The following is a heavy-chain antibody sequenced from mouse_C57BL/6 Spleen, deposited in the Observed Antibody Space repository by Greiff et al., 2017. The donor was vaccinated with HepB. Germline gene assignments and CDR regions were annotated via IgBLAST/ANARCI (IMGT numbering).Heavy chain of an antibody. Sequence: QVQLQQPGAELVRPGSSVKLSCKASGYTFTSYWMHWVKQRPIQGLEWIGNIDPSDSETHYNQKFKDKATLTVEKSSSTAYMQLSSLTSEDSAVYYCARRGYDGYDYWGQGTTLTVSS. CDR1: GYTFTSYW. D-gene: IGHD2-3*01. J-gene: IGHJ2*01. V-gene: IGHV1-52*01. CDR3: ARRGYDGYDY. CDR2: IDPSDSET.